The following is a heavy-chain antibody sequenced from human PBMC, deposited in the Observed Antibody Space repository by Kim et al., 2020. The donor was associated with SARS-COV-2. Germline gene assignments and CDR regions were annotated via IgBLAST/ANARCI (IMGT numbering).Heavy chain of an antibody. CDR2: INPRAGST. D-gene: IGHD4-17*01. Sequence: ASVKVSCKASGYTFTSYYMHWVRQAPGQGLEWMGIINPRAGSTSYAQKFQGSVTMTWDTSTSTVYMQLSSLRSEDTAVYYCARDRVTTVTIGRTPKFYNHGRAVWGDGTTVTASS. J-gene: IGHJ6*04. CDR3: ARDRVTTVTIGRTPKFYNHGRAV. V-gene: IGHV1-46*01. CDR1: GYTFTSYY.